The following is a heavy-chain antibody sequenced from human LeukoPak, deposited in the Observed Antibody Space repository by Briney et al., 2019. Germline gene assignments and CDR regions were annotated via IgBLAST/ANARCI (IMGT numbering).Heavy chain of an antibody. D-gene: IGHD3-22*01. CDR1: GFAVSSNY. CDR3: ARGGRYYDSSGYYHDAFDI. CDR2: IYSGGGT. V-gene: IGHV3-53*01. J-gene: IGHJ3*02. Sequence: PGGSLRLSCAASGFAVSSNYMSWVRQAPGKGLEWVSVIYSGGGTYYANSVKGRFTISRDNSKHTLYLQMNSLRAEDTAVYYCARGGRYYDSSGYYHDAFDIWGQGTMVTVSS.